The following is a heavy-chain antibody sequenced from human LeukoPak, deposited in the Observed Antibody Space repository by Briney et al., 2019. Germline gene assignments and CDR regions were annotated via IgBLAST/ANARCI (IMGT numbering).Heavy chain of an antibody. J-gene: IGHJ6*03. CDR3: ARGRVVAATKGLYYYYYYMDV. CDR1: GGSFSGYY. V-gene: IGHV4-34*01. CDR2: INHSGST. Sequence: SETLSLTCAVYGGSFSGYYWSWIRQPPGKGLEWIGEINHSGSTNYNPSLKSRVTISVDTSKNQFSLKLRSVTAADTAVYYCARGRVVAATKGLYYYYYYMDVWGKGTTVTVSS. D-gene: IGHD2-15*01.